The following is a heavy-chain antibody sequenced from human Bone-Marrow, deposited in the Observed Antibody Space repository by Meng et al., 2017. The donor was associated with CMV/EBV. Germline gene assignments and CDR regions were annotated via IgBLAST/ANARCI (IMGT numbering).Heavy chain of an antibody. CDR3: ARDAHRSPSIAAYYYYYYGMDV. CDR2: ISSSSSYI. D-gene: IGHD6-6*01. Sequence: GESLKISCAASGFTFSSYSMNWVRQAPGKGLEWVSSISSSSSYIYYAGSVKGRFTISRDNAKNSLYLQMNSLRAEDTAVYYCARDAHRSPSIAAYYYYYYGMDVWGQGTTVTVSS. CDR1: GFTFSSYS. V-gene: IGHV3-21*01. J-gene: IGHJ6*02.